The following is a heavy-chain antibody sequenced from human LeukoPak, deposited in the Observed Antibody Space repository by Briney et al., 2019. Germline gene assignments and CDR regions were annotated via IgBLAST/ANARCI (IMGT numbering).Heavy chain of an antibody. CDR3: AKEGDDQYYYGVDV. CDR2: ISGEGGTR. V-gene: IGHV3-23*01. Sequence: PGGSLRLSCAASGFAFRSYAMTWVRQAPGKGLEWVAVISGEGGTRYYAASVRGRFSISRDNSKNTLYLDMNTLRAEDTAVYYCAKEGDDQYYYGVDVWGRGTTVTVSS. J-gene: IGHJ6*02. D-gene: IGHD2-2*01. CDR1: GFAFRSYA.